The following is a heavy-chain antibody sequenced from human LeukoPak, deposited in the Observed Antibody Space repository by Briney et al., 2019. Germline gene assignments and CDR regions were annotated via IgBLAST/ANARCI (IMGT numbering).Heavy chain of an antibody. D-gene: IGHD3-10*01. J-gene: IGHJ4*02. CDR1: GYTLTELS. V-gene: IGHV1-24*01. Sequence: GASVKVSCKVSGYTLTELSMHWVRQAPGKGLEWMGGFDPEDGETIYAQKFQGRVTMTEDTSTDTAYMELSSLRAEDTAVYYCARDGAAEYYGSGSYLGDFDYWGQGTLVTVSS. CDR2: FDPEDGET. CDR3: ARDGAAEYYGSGSYLGDFDY.